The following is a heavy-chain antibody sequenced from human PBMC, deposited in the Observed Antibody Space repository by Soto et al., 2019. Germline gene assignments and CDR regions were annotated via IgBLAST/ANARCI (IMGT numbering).Heavy chain of an antibody. CDR1: GYTFTSYG. J-gene: IGHJ4*02. D-gene: IGHD3-16*02. CDR3: ARDDSSSWSYYDYVWGSYRPFDY. CDR2: ISAYNGNT. Sequence: GASVKVSCKASGYTFTSYGISWVRQAPGQGLEWMGWISAYNGNTNYAQKLQGRVTMTTDTSTSTAYMELRSLRSDDTAVYYCARDDSSSWSYYDYVWGSYRPFDYWGQGTLGTVSS. V-gene: IGHV1-18*01.